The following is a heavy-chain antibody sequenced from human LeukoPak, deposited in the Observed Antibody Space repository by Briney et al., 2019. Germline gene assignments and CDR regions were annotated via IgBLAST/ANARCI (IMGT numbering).Heavy chain of an antibody. D-gene: IGHD5-18*01. J-gene: IGHJ3*02. CDR3: ARQTGHRGYSYLEAFDI. CDR1: GGTFSSYA. Sequence: EASVKVSCKASGGTFSSYAISWVRQAPGQGLEWMGRIIPIFGTANYAQKFQGRVTITTDESTSTAYMELSSLRSEDTAVYYCARQTGHRGYSYLEAFDIWSQGTMVTVSS. V-gene: IGHV1-69*05. CDR2: IIPIFGTA.